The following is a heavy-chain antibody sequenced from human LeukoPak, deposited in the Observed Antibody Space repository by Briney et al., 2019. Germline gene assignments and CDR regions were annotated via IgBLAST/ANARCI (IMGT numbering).Heavy chain of an antibody. CDR3: ARAGMAIETAGTIHNWFDP. J-gene: IGHJ5*02. D-gene: IGHD6-13*01. Sequence: SETLSLTCAGSGGSSSRGAYFWNWIRQPPGKGLEWIGYIYYSGSTYYNPSLKSRVSISVDTSKNQFSLKVSSVTAADTAVYYCARAGMAIETAGTIHNWFDPWGQGTQVTVSS. CDR1: GGSSSRGAYF. CDR2: IYYSGST. V-gene: IGHV4-30-4*08.